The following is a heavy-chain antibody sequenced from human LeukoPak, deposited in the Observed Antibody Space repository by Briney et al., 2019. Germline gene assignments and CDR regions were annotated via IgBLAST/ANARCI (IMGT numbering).Heavy chain of an antibody. Sequence: GGSLRLSCAAPGFPFSSYAMYWVRQAPGKGLVWVARIHGDGDNISYADSVRGRFTISRDNAKDTLYLHVNSLRPEDTAVYYCARAQVGAPTDLWGQGTLVTVSS. J-gene: IGHJ5*02. V-gene: IGHV3-74*01. CDR2: IHGDGDNI. CDR1: GFPFSSYA. CDR3: ARAQVGAPTDL. D-gene: IGHD1-26*01.